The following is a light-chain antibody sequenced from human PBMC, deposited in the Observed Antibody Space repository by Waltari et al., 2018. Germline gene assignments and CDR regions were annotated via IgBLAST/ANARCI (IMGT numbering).Light chain of an antibody. CDR2: DAS. Sequence: EIVLTQSPGTLSLSPGESATLSCRASQSVGRSLAWYQQKPGQAPRLLIYDASSRATGIPDRFSGSGSGTDFSLTISRLEPEDFAVYYCQMYVSLPATFGQGTKVEIK. CDR1: QSVGRS. CDR3: QMYVSLPAT. J-gene: IGKJ1*01. V-gene: IGKV3-20*01.